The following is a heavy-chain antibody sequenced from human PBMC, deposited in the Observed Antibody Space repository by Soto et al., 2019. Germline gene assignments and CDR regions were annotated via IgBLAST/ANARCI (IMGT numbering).Heavy chain of an antibody. V-gene: IGHV3-15*07. CDR3: ITDPYINMPIVRFDR. CDR2: IKSKADGGTT. CDR1: GFMFSNAW. D-gene: IGHD3-9*01. J-gene: IGHJ4*02. Sequence: GGSLRLSCAASGFMFSNAWINWVRQAPGKGLEWVGRIKSKADGGTTDFAAPVKGRFAISRDDSNNMMYMEMSSLRTEDTAVYFFITDPYINMPIVRFDRWGQGPWVTVSS.